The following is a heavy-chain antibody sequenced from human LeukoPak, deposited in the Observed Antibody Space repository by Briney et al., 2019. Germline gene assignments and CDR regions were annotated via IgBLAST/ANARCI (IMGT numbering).Heavy chain of an antibody. CDR3: ARGRRIAARPYFNWFDP. CDR1: GFTVSSNY. V-gene: IGHV3-66*01. D-gene: IGHD6-6*01. J-gene: IGHJ5*02. Sequence: GGSLRLSCAASGFTVSSNYMSWVRQAPGKGLEWVSVIYSDANTYYADSVKDRFTISRDNSKNTLYLQMNSLRAEDTAVYYCARGRRIAARPYFNWFDPWGQGTLVTVSS. CDR2: IYSDANT.